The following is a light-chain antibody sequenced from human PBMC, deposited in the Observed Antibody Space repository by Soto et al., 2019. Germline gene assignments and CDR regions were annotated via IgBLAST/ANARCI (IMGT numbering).Light chain of an antibody. J-gene: IGKJ4*01. CDR1: QGISNY. Sequence: DIQMTQSPSSLSASVGDRVTITCRASQGISNYLAWYQQKPGKVPKLLIDAVSTLQSGVPSRFSGSGSGTDFTLTISSLQPEDVATYYCQKYNSAPRGLTFGGGTKVEIK. V-gene: IGKV1-27*01. CDR2: AVS. CDR3: QKYNSAPRGLT.